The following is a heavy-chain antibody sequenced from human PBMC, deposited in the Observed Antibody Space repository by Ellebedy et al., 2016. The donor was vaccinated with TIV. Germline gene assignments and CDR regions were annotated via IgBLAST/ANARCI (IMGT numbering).Heavy chain of an antibody. CDR2: IYGDGGT. Sequence: PGGSLRLSCAASGFTVSSFFMSWVRQTPGKGLEWVSVIYGDGGTNYTDAVKGRFTISRDSSKNTLSLQMNSLRAEDTAVYFCARDPGGGGDYGANWFDPWGQGTLVTVSS. J-gene: IGHJ5*02. CDR1: GFTVSSFF. CDR3: ARDPGGGGDYGANWFDP. V-gene: IGHV3-66*01. D-gene: IGHD4-17*01.